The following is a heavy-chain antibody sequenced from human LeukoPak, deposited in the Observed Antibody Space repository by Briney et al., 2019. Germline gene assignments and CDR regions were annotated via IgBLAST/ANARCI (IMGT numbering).Heavy chain of an antibody. V-gene: IGHV3-48*01. J-gene: IGHJ4*02. CDR1: GFTFSSYS. CDR2: ISSSSSTI. Sequence: GGSLRLSCAASGFTFSSYSMNWVRQAPGKGLEWVSYISSSSSTIYYADSVKGRFTISRDNAKNTLYLQMNSLRAEDTAVYYCAKDDYYDTSGYRDWGQGTLVTVSS. CDR3: AKDDYYDTSGYRD. D-gene: IGHD3-22*01.